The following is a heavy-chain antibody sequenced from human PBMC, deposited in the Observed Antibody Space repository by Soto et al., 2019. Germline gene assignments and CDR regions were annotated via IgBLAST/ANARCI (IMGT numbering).Heavy chain of an antibody. CDR1: GYFFTNYR. J-gene: IGHJ4*01. Sequence: GESLKISCKGSGYFFTNYRIAWVRQMPGKGLEWMGMIYPGDSDTKISPSVQGQVALSVDRSNNTVYLQWSSLKASDTAMYFCARRGGSYAGPPDYWGRGTLVTVSS. CDR3: ARRGGSYAGPPDY. CDR2: IYPGDSDT. V-gene: IGHV5-51*01. D-gene: IGHD1-26*01.